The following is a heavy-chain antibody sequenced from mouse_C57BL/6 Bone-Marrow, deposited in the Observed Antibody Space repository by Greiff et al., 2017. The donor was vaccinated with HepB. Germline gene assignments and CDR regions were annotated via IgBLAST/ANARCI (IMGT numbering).Heavy chain of an antibody. J-gene: IGHJ1*03. D-gene: IGHD1-1*01. CDR1: GYSITSGYY. Sequence: LQESGPGLVKPSQSLSLTCSVTGYSITSGYYWNWIRQFPGNKLEWMGYISYDGSNNYNPSLKNRISITRDTSKNQFFLKLNSVTTEDTATYYCARAPITTVVATPSWYFDVWGTGTTVTVSS. V-gene: IGHV3-6*01. CDR2: ISYDGSN. CDR3: ARAPITTVVATPSWYFDV.